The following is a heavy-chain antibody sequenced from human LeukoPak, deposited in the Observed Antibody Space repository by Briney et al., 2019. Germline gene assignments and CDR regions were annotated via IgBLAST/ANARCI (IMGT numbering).Heavy chain of an antibody. V-gene: IGHV1-69*13. CDR3: ARTVGGYSYGKD. CDR2: IIPIFGTA. J-gene: IGHJ4*02. CDR1: GGTFSSYA. D-gene: IGHD5-18*01. Sequence: SVKVSCKASGGTFSSYAISWVRQAPGQGLEWMGGIIPIFGTANYAQKFQGRVTITADESTSTAYMELRSLRSDDTAVYYCARTVGGYSYGKDWGQGTLVTVSS.